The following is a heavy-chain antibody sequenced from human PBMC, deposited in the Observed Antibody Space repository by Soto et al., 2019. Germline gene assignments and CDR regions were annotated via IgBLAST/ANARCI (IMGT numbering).Heavy chain of an antibody. CDR1: GFTFSSYS. CDR3: GRDGGGGYDILTGYYMGPYYWYFDL. V-gene: IGHV3-21*01. CDR2: ISSSSSYI. D-gene: IGHD3-9*01. J-gene: IGHJ2*01. Sequence: GGSLRLSCAASGFTFSSYSMNWVRQAPGKGLEWVSSISSSSSYIYYADSVKGRFTISRDNAKNSLYLQMNSLRAEDTAVYYCGRDGGGGYDILTGYYMGPYYWYFDLWGRGTLVTVSS.